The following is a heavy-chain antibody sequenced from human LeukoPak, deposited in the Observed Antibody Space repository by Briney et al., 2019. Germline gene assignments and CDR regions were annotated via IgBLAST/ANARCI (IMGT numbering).Heavy chain of an antibody. J-gene: IGHJ4*02. CDR2: ISGYNANT. V-gene: IGHV1-18*01. D-gene: IGHD3-22*01. CDR1: GYTFTNYG. Sequence: ASVKVSCKASGYTFTNYGISWVRQAPGQGLEWMGWISGYNANTNYVQKFQGRVTMTTDTSTSKAYMELRSLRSDDTAVYYCARDRYYYDSSVPFDYWGQGTLVTVSS. CDR3: ARDRYYYDSSVPFDY.